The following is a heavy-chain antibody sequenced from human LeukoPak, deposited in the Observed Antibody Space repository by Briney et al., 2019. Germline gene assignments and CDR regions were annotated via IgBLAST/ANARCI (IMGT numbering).Heavy chain of an antibody. CDR2: IYYSGST. V-gene: IGHV4-39*01. CDR1: GGSISSSSYY. D-gene: IGHD6-19*01. CDR3: ARGRAVAGIDY. J-gene: IGHJ4*02. Sequence: SGTLSLTCTVSGGSISSSSYYWGWIRQPPGKGLEWIGSIYYSGSTYYNPSLKSRVTISVDTSKNQFSLKLSSVTAADTAVYYCARGRAVAGIDYWGQGTLVTVSS.